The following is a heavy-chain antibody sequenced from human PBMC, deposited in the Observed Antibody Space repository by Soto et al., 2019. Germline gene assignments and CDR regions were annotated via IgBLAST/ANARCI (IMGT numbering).Heavy chain of an antibody. V-gene: IGHV4-38-2*01. CDR1: GFFISSGNY. J-gene: IGHJ3*01. D-gene: IGHD2-15*01. Sequence: SETLSLTCAVSGFFISSGNYLGWIRKPPGKGLEWIGSIFHGGNTYYNPSLKRRVTISVDMSKYQFSLKLNSVTAADTAVYYCARARWYDAFDVWGQGTVVTVAS. CDR3: ARARWYDAFDV. CDR2: IFHGGNT.